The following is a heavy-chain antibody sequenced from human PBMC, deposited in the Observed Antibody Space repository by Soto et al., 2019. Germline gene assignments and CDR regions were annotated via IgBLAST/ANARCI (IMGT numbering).Heavy chain of an antibody. J-gene: IGHJ4*02. CDR3: ATLKDIVVVPAAMLDPYFDY. D-gene: IGHD2-2*01. CDR2: ISGSGGST. CDR1: GFTFSSYA. Sequence: PGGSLRLSCAASGFTFSSYAMSWVRQAPGKGLEWVSAISGSGGSTYHADSVKGRFTISRDNSKNTLYLQMNSLRAEDTAVYYCATLKDIVVVPAAMLDPYFDYWGQGTLVTVSS. V-gene: IGHV3-23*01.